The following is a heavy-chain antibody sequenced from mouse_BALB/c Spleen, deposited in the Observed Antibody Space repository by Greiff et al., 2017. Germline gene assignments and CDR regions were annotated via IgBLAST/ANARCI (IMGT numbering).Heavy chain of an antibody. CDR3: AREGADYYGNFAY. Sequence: EVQLVESGGGLVQPGGSLKLSCAASGFDFSRYWMSWVRQAPGKGLEWIGEINPDSSTINYTPSLKDKFIISRDNAKNTLYLQMSKVRSEDTALYYCAREGADYYGNFAYWGQGTLVTVSA. CDR1: GFDFSRYW. J-gene: IGHJ3*01. V-gene: IGHV4-1*02. CDR2: INPDSSTI. D-gene: IGHD2-1*01.